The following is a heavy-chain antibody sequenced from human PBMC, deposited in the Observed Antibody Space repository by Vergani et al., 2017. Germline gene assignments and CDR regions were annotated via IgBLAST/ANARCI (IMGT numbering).Heavy chain of an antibody. V-gene: IGHV4-34*01. Sequence: QVQLQQWGAGLLKPSETLSLTCAVYGGSFSGYYWSWIRQPPGKGLEWIGEINHSGSTNYNPSLKSRVTITVDTSKNQFSLTLSSVTAAYTAVYYCARGRRAAQYYYGSGRYYYYYYYMDVWGKGTTVTVSS. CDR2: INHSGST. D-gene: IGHD3-10*01. J-gene: IGHJ6*03. CDR3: ARGRRAAQYYYGSGRYYYYYYYMDV. CDR1: GGSFSGYY.